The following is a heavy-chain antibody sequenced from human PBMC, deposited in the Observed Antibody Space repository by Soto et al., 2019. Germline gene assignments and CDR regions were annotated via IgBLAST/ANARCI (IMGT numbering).Heavy chain of an antibody. V-gene: IGHV4-31*03. Sequence: PSETLSLTCTVSGGSISSGGYYWSWIRQHPGKGLEWIGYIYYSGSTYYNPSLKSRVTISVDTSKNQFSLKLSSVTAADTAVYYCARDRGGAYYDFWSGHWFDPWGQGTLVTVSS. CDR3: ARDRGGAYYDFWSGHWFDP. CDR1: GGSISSGGYY. D-gene: IGHD3-3*01. J-gene: IGHJ5*02. CDR2: IYYSGST.